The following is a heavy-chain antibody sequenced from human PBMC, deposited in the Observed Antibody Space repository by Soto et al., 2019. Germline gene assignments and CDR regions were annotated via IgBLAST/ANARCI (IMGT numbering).Heavy chain of an antibody. Sequence: QLQLQESGPGLVKPSETLSLTCTVSGGSISSSSYYWGWIRQPPGKGLEWIGSIYYSGSTYYNPSLTSRVTISVDTSKNQFSLKPSSVTAADTAVYYCARHSRLYYMDGMDVWGQGTTVTVSS. V-gene: IGHV4-39*01. CDR2: IYYSGST. J-gene: IGHJ6*02. CDR1: GGSISSSSYY. CDR3: ARHSRLYYMDGMDV. D-gene: IGHD2-8*01.